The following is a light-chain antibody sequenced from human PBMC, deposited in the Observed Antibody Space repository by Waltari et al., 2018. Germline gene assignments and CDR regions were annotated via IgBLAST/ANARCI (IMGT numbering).Light chain of an antibody. Sequence: IVLTQSPATLSVSPGESAIISCTASQSVTSNLAWYQQKPGQAPRLRIYDASTRATSIPARFRGSGSGTEFTLTISSLQSEDSATYDCQQYNCWPPITFGQGTRLEIK. CDR2: DAS. V-gene: IGKV3-15*01. CDR3: QQYNCWPPIT. J-gene: IGKJ5*01. CDR1: QSVTSN.